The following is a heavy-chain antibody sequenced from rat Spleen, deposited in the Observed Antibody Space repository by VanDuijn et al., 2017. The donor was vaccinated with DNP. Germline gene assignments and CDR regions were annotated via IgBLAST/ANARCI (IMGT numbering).Heavy chain of an antibody. V-gene: IGHV2S12*01. CDR2: ISSGGST. D-gene: IGHD4-3*01. CDR1: GFSLNTYG. Sequence: QVQLKESGPGLVQPSQTLSLTCTVAGFSLNTYGVSWVRQPPGKGLEWIAAISSGGSTYYNSALKSRLSISRDTSKSQVFLKMNSLQTEDTAIYFCTRDREFGGDYWGQGVMVTVSS. CDR3: TRDREFGGDY. J-gene: IGHJ2*01.